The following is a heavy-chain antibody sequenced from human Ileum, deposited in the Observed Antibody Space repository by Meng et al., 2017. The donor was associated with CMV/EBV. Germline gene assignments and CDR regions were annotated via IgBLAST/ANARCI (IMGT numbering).Heavy chain of an antibody. V-gene: IGHV1-46*01. J-gene: IGHJ6*02. Sequence: ASVKVSCKASGYTFTSHYMHWVRQAPGQGLEWMGIINPSGGSTSYAQKFQGRVTMTRDTSTSTVYMELSSLRSEDTAVYYCARDLVVPAAILYYGMDVWGQGTTVTVSS. CDR1: GYTFTSHY. CDR3: ARDLVVPAAILYYGMDV. D-gene: IGHD2-2*01. CDR2: INPSGGST.